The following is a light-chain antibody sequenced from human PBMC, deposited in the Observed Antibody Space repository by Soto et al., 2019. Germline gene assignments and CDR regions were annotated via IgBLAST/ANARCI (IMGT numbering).Light chain of an antibody. CDR2: KAS. V-gene: IGKV1-5*03. CDR3: QQYNPYSTWT. J-gene: IGKJ1*01. Sequence: DIPMTQSPSTLSASVGDRVTITCRASQSISSWLAWYQQKPGKAPKLLIYKASSLESGVPSRFSGSGSGTEFTLTISSLQPDDFATYYCQQYNPYSTWTFGQGTKVEIK. CDR1: QSISSW.